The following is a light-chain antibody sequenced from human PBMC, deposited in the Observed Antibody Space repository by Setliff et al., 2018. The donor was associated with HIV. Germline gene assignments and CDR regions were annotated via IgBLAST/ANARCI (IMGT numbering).Light chain of an antibody. Sequence: QSALTQPASVSGSPGQSITISCTGTSSDVGGYNSVSWYQQHPGKAPKLMIYEVSNRPSGVSNRFSGSKSGNTASLTISELQAEDEADYFCSSYTSSSTYVFGTGTKVTVL. V-gene: IGLV2-14*01. CDR1: SSDVGGYNS. J-gene: IGLJ1*01. CDR2: EVS. CDR3: SSYTSSSTYV.